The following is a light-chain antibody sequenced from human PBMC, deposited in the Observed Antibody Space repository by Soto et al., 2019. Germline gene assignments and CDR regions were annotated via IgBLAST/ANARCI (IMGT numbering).Light chain of an antibody. CDR2: EGT. Sequence: QSALTQPASVSGSPGQSITISCTGTSSDVGSYNLVSWYQQHPGKAPKLMIYEGTKRPSGVSDRFSGSRSGNTASLTISGAPGEDEADYYCCSYASNNTYVFGTGTKLTVL. CDR1: SSDVGSYNL. V-gene: IGLV2-23*01. J-gene: IGLJ1*01. CDR3: CSYASNNTYV.